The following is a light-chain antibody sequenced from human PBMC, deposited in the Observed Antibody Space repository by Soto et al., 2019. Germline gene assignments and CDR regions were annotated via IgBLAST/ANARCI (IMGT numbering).Light chain of an antibody. CDR3: ATWDDSVIGVV. J-gene: IGLJ2*01. Sequence: QSALTQPPSASGSPGQSVTISCTGTKSDIGVYDFVSWYQHHPGKAPRLIIYEVVQRPSGVPDRFSGSKSGTSASLAISGLRSDDEADYYCATWDDSVIGVVFGGGTKVTVL. V-gene: IGLV2-8*01. CDR1: KSDIGVYDF. CDR2: EVV.